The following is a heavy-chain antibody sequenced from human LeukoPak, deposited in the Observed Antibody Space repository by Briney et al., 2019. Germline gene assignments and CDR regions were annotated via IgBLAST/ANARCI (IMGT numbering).Heavy chain of an antibody. Sequence: GGSVTLPCAASGLSFTTYWMIWLRQAPGKALEWVANINQDGTEKYYVVSVKGLFTISRDNDKSSLYPKMNRVRVEDTAVYYCAKLAKYLYGSETYYFFEHWGQGTPVTASS. CDR2: INQDGTEK. CDR1: GLSFTTYW. V-gene: IGHV3-7*01. D-gene: IGHD3-10*01. CDR3: AKLAKYLYGSETYYFFEH. J-gene: IGHJ4*02.